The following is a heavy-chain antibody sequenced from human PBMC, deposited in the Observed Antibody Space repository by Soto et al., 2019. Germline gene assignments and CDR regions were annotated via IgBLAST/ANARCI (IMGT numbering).Heavy chain of an antibody. Sequence: EVQLVESGGGLVKPGGSLRLSCAASGFTFSSYSMNWVRQAPGKGLEWVSSISSSSSYIYYADSVKGRFTISRDNAKNSLYLQMNSLRAEDTAVYYWARDQPGYSSGYGLSYWGQGTLVTVSS. V-gene: IGHV3-21*01. J-gene: IGHJ4*02. D-gene: IGHD5-18*01. CDR3: ARDQPGYSSGYGLSY. CDR1: GFTFSSYS. CDR2: ISSSSSYI.